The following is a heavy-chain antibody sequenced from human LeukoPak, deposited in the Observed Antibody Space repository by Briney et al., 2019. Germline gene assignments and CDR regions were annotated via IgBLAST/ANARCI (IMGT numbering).Heavy chain of an antibody. Sequence: GASVKVSCKVSGYTLTELSMHWVRQAPGKGLERMGGFDPEDGETIYAQKFQGRVTMTEDTSTDTAYMELSSLRSEDTAVYYCAALVGAINWFDPWGQGTLVTVSS. CDR1: GYTLTELS. CDR2: FDPEDGET. J-gene: IGHJ5*02. V-gene: IGHV1-24*01. D-gene: IGHD1-26*01. CDR3: AALVGAINWFDP.